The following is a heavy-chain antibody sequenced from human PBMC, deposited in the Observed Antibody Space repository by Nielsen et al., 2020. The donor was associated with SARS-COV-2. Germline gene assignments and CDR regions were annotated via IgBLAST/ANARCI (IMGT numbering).Heavy chain of an antibody. V-gene: IGHV3-23*01. D-gene: IGHD6-19*01. J-gene: IGHJ4*02. Sequence: GESLKISCAASGFTFSSYAMSWVRQAPGKGLEWVSAISGSGGSTYYADSVKGRFTISRDNSKNTLYLQMNSLRAEDTAVYYCARDRREYSSGWYGGLDYWGQGTLVTVSS. CDR3: ARDRREYSSGWYGGLDY. CDR2: ISGSGGST. CDR1: GFTFSSYA.